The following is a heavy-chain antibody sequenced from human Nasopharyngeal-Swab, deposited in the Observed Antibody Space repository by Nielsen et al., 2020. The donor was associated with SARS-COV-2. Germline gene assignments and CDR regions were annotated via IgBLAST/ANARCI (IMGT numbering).Heavy chain of an antibody. V-gene: IGHV3-21*01. D-gene: IGHD6-13*01. CDR2: VSSTSSYI. CDR1: GFTFSSYS. Sequence: GGSLRLSCAASGFTFSSYSMNWVRQAPGKGLDWVSSVSSTSSYIYYADSLKGRFTISRDNAKSSLYLQLNSLRAEDTAVYYCARDPLSSWQAIGNWYFDLWGRGTLVTVSS. CDR3: ARDPLSSWQAIGNWYFDL. J-gene: IGHJ2*01.